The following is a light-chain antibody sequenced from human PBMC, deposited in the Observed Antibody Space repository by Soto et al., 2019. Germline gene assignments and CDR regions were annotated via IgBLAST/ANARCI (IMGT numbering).Light chain of an antibody. CDR1: QYISNY. J-gene: IGKJ5*01. CDR3: QQYKHLIT. CDR2: DAS. Sequence: DIQMTQSPSSLSASVGDRVTITCQASQYISNYLNWYQQKPGKAPKLLIYDASNLETGVPSRFSGSGSGTDFTFTITSLQPEDIATYYCQQYKHLITFGQGTRLEIK. V-gene: IGKV1-33*01.